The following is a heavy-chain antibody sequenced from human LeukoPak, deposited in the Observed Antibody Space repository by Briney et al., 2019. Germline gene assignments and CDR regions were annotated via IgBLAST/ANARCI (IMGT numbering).Heavy chain of an antibody. CDR3: ARDSNSLMGYYYYMDV. J-gene: IGHJ6*03. V-gene: IGHV3-7*01. D-gene: IGHD4-11*01. Sequence: PGGSLRLSCAASGFTFSSYWMSWVRQAPGKGLEWVANIKQDGSEKYYVDSVKGRFTISRDNAKNSLYLQMNSLRAEDTAVYYCARDSNSLMGYYYYMDVWGKGTTVTVSS. CDR2: IKQDGSEK. CDR1: GFTFSSYW.